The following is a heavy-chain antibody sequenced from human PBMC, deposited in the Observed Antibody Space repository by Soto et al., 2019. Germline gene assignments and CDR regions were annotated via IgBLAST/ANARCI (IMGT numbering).Heavy chain of an antibody. D-gene: IGHD3-3*01. J-gene: IGHJ4*02. CDR1: GFSLTTSGVR. CDR3: AHRVLRTVFGLVTTTAIYFDF. Sequence: QITLNESGPTVVRPTETLTLTCRFSGFSLTTSGVRVGWIRQSPGKAPEWLALIYWDDDKRYSASLKSRLTITKDTSKNQVVLTVSDLGPTDTATYYCAHRVLRTVFGLVTTTAIYFDFWGQGTPVAVSS. V-gene: IGHV2-5*02. CDR2: IYWDDDK.